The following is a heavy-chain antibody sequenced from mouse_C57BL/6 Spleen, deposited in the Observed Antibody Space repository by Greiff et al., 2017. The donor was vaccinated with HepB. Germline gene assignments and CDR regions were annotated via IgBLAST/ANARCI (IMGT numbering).Heavy chain of an antibody. CDR2: IYPGSGST. CDR1: GYTFTSYW. J-gene: IGHJ2*01. V-gene: IGHV1-55*01. D-gene: IGHD1-1*01. Sequence: QVQLQQPGAELVKPGASVKMSCKASGYTFTSYWITWVKQRPGQGLEWIGDIYPGSGSTNYNEKFKSKATLTVDTSSSTAYMQLSSLTSEDSAVYYCARRFITTVVEDDYWGQGTTLTVSS. CDR3: ARRFITTVVEDDY.